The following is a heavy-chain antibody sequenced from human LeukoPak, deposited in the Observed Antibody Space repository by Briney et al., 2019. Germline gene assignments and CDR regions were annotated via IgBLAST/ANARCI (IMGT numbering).Heavy chain of an antibody. V-gene: IGHV3-53*01. Sequence: GSLRLSCAASGFTVGSTYISWVRQAPGKGLEWVSVIYSGGSTKYADSVKARFTISRDNSKNTVSLQMNSLRVEDTAMYYCTRDQMNYWGQGTLVTVSS. CDR2: IYSGGST. CDR3: TRDQMNY. D-gene: IGHD5-24*01. J-gene: IGHJ4*02. CDR1: GFTVGSTY.